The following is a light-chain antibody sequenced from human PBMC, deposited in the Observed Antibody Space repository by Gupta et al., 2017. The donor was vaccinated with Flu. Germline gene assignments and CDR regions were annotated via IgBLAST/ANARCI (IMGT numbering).Light chain of an antibody. CDR1: QSVDSS. V-gene: IGKV3-11*01. CDR2: DAS. Sequence: ATPSCFPGEGATLSAMAVQSVDSSLDWYHQRPCQAPRLLIYDASNRAAGIPARFSGSGSGTDFTLTISSLEPEDFALYYCQHRSLWPPWTFGQGTRVEI. CDR3: QHRSLWPPWT. J-gene: IGKJ1*01.